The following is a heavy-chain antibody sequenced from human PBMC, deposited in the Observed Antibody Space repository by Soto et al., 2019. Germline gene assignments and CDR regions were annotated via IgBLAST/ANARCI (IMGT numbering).Heavy chain of an antibody. CDR2: IYYSGST. V-gene: IGHV4-59*01. CDR1: GVSISSYY. CDR3: ARGITGYYFDY. D-gene: IGHD3-16*01. J-gene: IGHJ4*02. Sequence: SETLSLTCTVSGVSISSYYWSWIRQPPGKGLEWIGYIYYSGSTNYNPSLKSRVTISVDTSKNQFSLKLSSVTAADTAGYYCARGITGYYFDYWGQGTLVTVSS.